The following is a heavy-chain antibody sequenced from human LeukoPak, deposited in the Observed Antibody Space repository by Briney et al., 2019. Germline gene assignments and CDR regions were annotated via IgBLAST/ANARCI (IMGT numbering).Heavy chain of an antibody. D-gene: IGHD3-22*01. V-gene: IGHV3-7*05. CDR3: ARVDGGHSGFDDY. CDR1: GFAPSRYW. J-gene: IGHJ4*02. CDR2: INQGGSEK. Sequence: GGSLRLSCAASGFAPSRYWVSWFRQAPGKGLEWVAHINQGGSEKYYVDSVKGRFTISRDNAKNSLYLQMNSLRVEDTAVYYCARVDGGHSGFDDYLGQGTLVTVAS.